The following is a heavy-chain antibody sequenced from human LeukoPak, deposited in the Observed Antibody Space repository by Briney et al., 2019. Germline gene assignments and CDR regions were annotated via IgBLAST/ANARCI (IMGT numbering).Heavy chain of an antibody. V-gene: IGHV3-30*18. CDR1: GFTFSSYG. J-gene: IGHJ4*02. CDR2: ISYDGSNK. CDR3: AKDYDSSGYSPIDY. Sequence: GGSLRLSCAASGFTFSSYGMHWVRQAPGKGLEWVAVISYDGSNKYYADSVKGRFTISRDNSKNTLYLQMNSLRAEDTAVYYCAKDYDSSGYSPIDYWGQGTLVTVSS. D-gene: IGHD3-22*01.